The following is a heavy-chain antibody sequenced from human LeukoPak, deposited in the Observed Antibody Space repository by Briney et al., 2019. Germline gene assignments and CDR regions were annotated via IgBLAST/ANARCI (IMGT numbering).Heavy chain of an antibody. V-gene: IGHV3-23*01. CDR2: ISGSGGST. J-gene: IGHJ4*02. CDR1: GFTFSSYA. Sequence: GGSLRLSCAASGFTFSSYAMSWVRQAPGKGLEWVSAISGSGGSTYYADSVKGRFTISRDNSKNTLYLQMNSLRAEDTAVYYCAKKTMIVVVTPPDYWGQGTLVTVSS. D-gene: IGHD3-22*01. CDR3: AKKTMIVVVTPPDY.